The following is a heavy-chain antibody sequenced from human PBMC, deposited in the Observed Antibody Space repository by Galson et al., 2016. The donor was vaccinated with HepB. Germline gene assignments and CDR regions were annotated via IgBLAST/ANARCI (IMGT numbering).Heavy chain of an antibody. CDR2: INEHGSET. CDR1: GFTLIDYW. CDR3: ARAAAAGTVDF. Sequence: SLRLSCAASGFTLIDYWMSWARLAPGKGLEWVGNINEHGSETFYVNSVKGRFTVSRDNAKNSVYLEMNSLRVEDTAVYYCARAAAAGTVDFWGQGTLVTVSS. J-gene: IGHJ4*02. D-gene: IGHD6-13*01. V-gene: IGHV3-7*01.